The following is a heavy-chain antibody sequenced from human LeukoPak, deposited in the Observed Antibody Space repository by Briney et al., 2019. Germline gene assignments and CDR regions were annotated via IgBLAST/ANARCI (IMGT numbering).Heavy chain of an antibody. V-gene: IGHV3-48*03. CDR3: AIGSEGSGTYFGH. D-gene: IGHD1-26*01. Sequence: PGGSLRLSCAASGFSFDRYEMNWVRRAPGRGLEWISYVSANGATTYYAESVRGRFSISRDNAKTSLSLQMNSLRVEDTAVYYCAIGSEGSGTYFGHWGQGTLVTVFS. CDR1: GFSFDRYE. CDR2: VSANGATT. J-gene: IGHJ1*01.